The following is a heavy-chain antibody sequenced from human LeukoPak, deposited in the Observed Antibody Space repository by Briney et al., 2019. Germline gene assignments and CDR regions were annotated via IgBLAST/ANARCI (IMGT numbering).Heavy chain of an antibody. V-gene: IGHV3-30-3*01. CDR3: ARGYSSGLHFDY. CDR2: ISYDGSNK. D-gene: IGHD6-19*01. J-gene: IGHJ4*02. CDR1: GFTFSGYA. Sequence: GGSLRLSCAASGFTFSGYAMHWVRQAPGKGLEWVAVISYDGSNKYYADSVKGRFTISRDNAKNTLYLQMNSLRAEDTAVYYCARGYSSGLHFDYWGQGTLVTVSS.